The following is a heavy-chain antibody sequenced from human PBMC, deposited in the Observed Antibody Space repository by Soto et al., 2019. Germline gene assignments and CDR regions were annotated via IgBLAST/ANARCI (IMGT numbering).Heavy chain of an antibody. CDR3: ASYAILTENYYFDY. D-gene: IGHD3-9*01. CDR1: GYSFTSYW. Sequence: EVQLVQSGAEVKKPGESLRISCKGSGYSFTSYWISWVRQMPGKCLERMGRIDPSDSYTNYSPSFQGHVTISADKSISTAYLQWRSRKASDTAMYYFASYAILTENYYFDYWGQGTLVTVSS. V-gene: IGHV5-10-1*01. J-gene: IGHJ4*02. CDR2: IDPSDSYT.